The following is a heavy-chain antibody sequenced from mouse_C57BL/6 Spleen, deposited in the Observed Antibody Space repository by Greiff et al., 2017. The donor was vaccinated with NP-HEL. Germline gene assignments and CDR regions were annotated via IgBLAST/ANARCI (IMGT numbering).Heavy chain of an antibody. CDR1: GYTFTDYY. CDR3: ARSDGLYYFDY. J-gene: IGHJ2*01. Sequence: VQLQESGAELVRPGASVKLSCKASGYTFTDYYINWVKQRPGQGLEWSARIYPGSGNTYYNEKFKGKATLTAEKSSSTAYMQLSSLTSEDSAVYFCARSDGLYYFDYWGQGTTLTVSS. D-gene: IGHD6-2*01. V-gene: IGHV1-76*01. CDR2: IYPGSGNT.